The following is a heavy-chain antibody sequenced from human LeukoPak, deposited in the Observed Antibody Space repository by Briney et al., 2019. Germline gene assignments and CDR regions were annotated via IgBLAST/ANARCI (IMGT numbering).Heavy chain of an antibody. V-gene: IGHV3-15*01. D-gene: IGHD3-16*02. CDR1: VYTFNNAW. J-gene: IGHJ4*02. Sequence: GGSLRLFCAASVYTFNNAWVSWVRQAPGRGLECVSRNKSKTDGGATDYAAHVKGRFNISRDDSNNTLYLQMNSLKTEGTAVYYCTTVDTSVIVISGDYWGQGTLVTVSS. CDR3: TTVDTSVIVISGDY. CDR2: NKSKTDGGAT.